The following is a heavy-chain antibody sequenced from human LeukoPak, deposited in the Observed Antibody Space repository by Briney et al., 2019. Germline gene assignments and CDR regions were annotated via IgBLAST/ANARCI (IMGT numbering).Heavy chain of an antibody. CDR2: INHSGST. Sequence: SETLSLTCAVYGGSFSGYYWSWIRQPPGKGLEWIGEINHSGSTSYNPSLKSRVTISVDTSKNQFSLKLSSVTAADTAVYYCARGRVSADPGIAAAHNWFDPWGQGTLVTVSS. CDR1: GGSFSGYY. V-gene: IGHV4-34*01. J-gene: IGHJ5*02. D-gene: IGHD6-13*01. CDR3: ARGRVSADPGIAAAHNWFDP.